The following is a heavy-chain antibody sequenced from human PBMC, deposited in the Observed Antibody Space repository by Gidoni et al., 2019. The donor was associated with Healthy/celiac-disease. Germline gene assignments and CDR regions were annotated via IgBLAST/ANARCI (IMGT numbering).Heavy chain of an antibody. Sequence: QLQLQESGPGLVKPSETLSLTCTVSGGSISSSSYYWGWIRQPPGKGLEWIGSIYYSGSTYYNPSLKSRVTISVDTSKNQFSLKLSSVTAADTAVYYCARRPTDYGDSTYWYFDLWGRGTLVTVSS. D-gene: IGHD4-17*01. V-gene: IGHV4-39*01. CDR3: ARRPTDYGDSTYWYFDL. CDR1: GGSISSSSYY. CDR2: IYYSGST. J-gene: IGHJ2*01.